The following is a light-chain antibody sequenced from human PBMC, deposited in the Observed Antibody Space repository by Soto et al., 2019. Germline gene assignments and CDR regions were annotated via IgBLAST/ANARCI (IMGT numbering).Light chain of an antibody. CDR1: QSISSW. Sequence: DIQMTQSPSTLSASVGDRVTITCRARQSISSWLAWYKQKPGKAPKLLIYQASSLESGVPSRFSGSGSGTEFPLTISRLQPDDFATYYCQQYHSYPYPFGQGTTLEIK. J-gene: IGKJ2*01. CDR2: QAS. V-gene: IGKV1-5*03. CDR3: QQYHSYPYP.